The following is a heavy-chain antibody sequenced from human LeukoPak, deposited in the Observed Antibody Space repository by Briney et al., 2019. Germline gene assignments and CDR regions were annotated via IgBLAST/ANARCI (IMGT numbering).Heavy chain of an antibody. CDR3: ARDADHGVTGTLFDY. Sequence: GGSLRLSCAASGFTFSSYEMNWVRQAPGKGLEWVSYISSSGSTIYYADSVKGRFTISRDNAKNSLYLQMNSLRAEDTAVYYCARDADHGVTGTLFDYWGQGTLVTVSS. D-gene: IGHD1-20*01. CDR1: GFTFSSYE. CDR2: ISSSGSTI. V-gene: IGHV3-48*03. J-gene: IGHJ4*02.